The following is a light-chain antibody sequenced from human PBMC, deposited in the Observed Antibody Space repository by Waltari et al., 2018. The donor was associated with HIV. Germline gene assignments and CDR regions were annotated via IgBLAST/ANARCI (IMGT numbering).Light chain of an antibody. CDR3: CSYAGSNTFV. CDR2: EGS. V-gene: IGLV2-23*03. J-gene: IGLJ1*01. Sequence: QSALTQPASVSGSPGQSITISCTGTNSDVGSYNLVSWYQQHPGKAPKLMIYEGSKRPSGVSNRCSGSKSGNTASLTIARLQAEDEADYYCCSYAGSNTFVFGTGTKVTVL. CDR1: NSDVGSYNL.